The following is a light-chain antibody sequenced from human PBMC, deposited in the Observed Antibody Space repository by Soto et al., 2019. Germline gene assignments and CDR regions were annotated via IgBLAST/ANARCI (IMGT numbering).Light chain of an antibody. CDR1: QSVRNY. J-gene: IGKJ1*01. CDR2: AAS. CDR3: QQNYDIPGT. Sequence: DTQMTQSPSSLSASVGDTVTITCRARQSVRNYLSWYQHKPGKAPKLLIYAASRLHTGVPSRFSGSGSGTGFTLTISSLQPEDFATYYCQQNYDIPGTFGQGTKVDIK. V-gene: IGKV1-39*01.